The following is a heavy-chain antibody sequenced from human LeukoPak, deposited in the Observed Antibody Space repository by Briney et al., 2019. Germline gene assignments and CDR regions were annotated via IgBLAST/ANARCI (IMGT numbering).Heavy chain of an antibody. CDR3: ARLPYDILTGYYRFFDY. V-gene: IGHV5-51*01. J-gene: IGHJ4*02. CDR1: GYSFTTYW. D-gene: IGHD3-9*01. Sequence: PGESLKISCKGSGYSFTTYWIGWVRQMPGKGLEWMGIIYPGDSDTRYSPSFQGQVTISADKSVSTAYLQWSSLKASDTAMYYCARLPYDILTGYYRFFDYWGQGTLVTVSS. CDR2: IYPGDSDT.